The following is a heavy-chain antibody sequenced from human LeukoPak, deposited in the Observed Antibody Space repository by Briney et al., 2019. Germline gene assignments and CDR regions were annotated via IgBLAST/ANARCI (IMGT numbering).Heavy chain of an antibody. CDR1: GGSFSGYY. CDR3: ATPGGYSSNWFDP. Sequence: PSETLSLTCAVYGGSFSGYYWSWIRQPPGKGLEWIGEINHSGSTNCNPSLKSRVTISVDTSKNQFSLKLSSVTAADTAVYYCATPGGYSSNWFDPWGQGTLVTVSS. J-gene: IGHJ5*02. V-gene: IGHV4-34*01. CDR2: INHSGST. D-gene: IGHD5-18*01.